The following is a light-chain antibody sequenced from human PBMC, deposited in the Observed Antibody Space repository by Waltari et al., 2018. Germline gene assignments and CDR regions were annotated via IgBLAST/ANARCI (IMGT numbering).Light chain of an antibody. CDR3: QMYVRLPVT. CDR2: DAS. CDR1: QSVGMA. V-gene: IGKV3-20*01. J-gene: IGKJ1*01. Sequence: EIVLTQSPGTLALSPGERATLSCRASQSVGMALAWYQQKPGQAPRLLIYDASSRATGIPDRFSGSGSGTDFSLTISRVEPEDFAVYYCQMYVRLPVTFGQGTKVEVK.